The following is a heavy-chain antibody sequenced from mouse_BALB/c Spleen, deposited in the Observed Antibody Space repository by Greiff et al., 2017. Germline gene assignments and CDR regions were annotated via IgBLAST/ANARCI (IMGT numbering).Heavy chain of an antibody. J-gene: IGHJ4*01. CDR3: ASSIYYGNYDYAMDY. CDR2: ISYSGST. V-gene: IGHV3-2*02. D-gene: IGHD2-1*01. Sequence: EVKLVESGPGLVKPSQSLSLTCTVTGYSITSDYAWNWIRQFPGNKLEWMGYISYSGSTSYNPSLKSRISITRDTSKNQFFLQLNSVTTEDTATYYCASSIYYGNYDYAMDYWGQGTSVTVSS. CDR1: GYSITSDYA.